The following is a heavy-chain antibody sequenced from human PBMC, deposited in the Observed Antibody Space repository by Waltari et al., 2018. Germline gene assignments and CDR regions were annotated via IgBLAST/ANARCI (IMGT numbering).Heavy chain of an antibody. CDR3: ATVEPFYDYIWGSYRLDAFDI. D-gene: IGHD3-16*02. V-gene: IGHV5-51*03. CDR1: GYSFTSYW. J-gene: IGHJ3*02. CDR2: IYPGDSDT. Sequence: EVQLVQSGAEVKKPGESLKISCKGSGYSFTSYWIGWVRQMPGKGLEWMGIIYPGDSDTRYSPSVQGQVTISADKSISTAYLQWSSLRAEDTAVYYCATVEPFYDYIWGSYRLDAFDIWGQGTMVTVSS.